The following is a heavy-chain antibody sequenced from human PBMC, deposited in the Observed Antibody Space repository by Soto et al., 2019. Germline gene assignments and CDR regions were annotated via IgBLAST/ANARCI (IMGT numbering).Heavy chain of an antibody. V-gene: IGHV3-23*01. Sequence: EVQLLESGGGLVKPGGSLRLSCGASGFIFRNYGLSWVRQAPGKGLEWVSDISGSGSVTNYADSVKGRFTISRDNSNNTLSLQMDSLRAEDTAVYYCAKGGVEAARGYFEHWGQGTRVTVSS. J-gene: IGHJ4*02. CDR3: AKGGVEAARGYFEH. CDR2: ISGSGSVT. CDR1: GFIFRNYG. D-gene: IGHD6-13*01.